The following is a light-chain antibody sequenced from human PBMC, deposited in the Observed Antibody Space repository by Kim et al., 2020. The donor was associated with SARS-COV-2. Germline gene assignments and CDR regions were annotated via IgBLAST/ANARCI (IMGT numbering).Light chain of an antibody. CDR2: SNE. J-gene: IGLJ3*02. CDR3: VTWDDSLTAWL. Sequence: GQRVTISCSGTSSNIGSNTVTWYQQLPKTAPKVLIYSNEQRPSGVPERISGSKSGTSASLAISGLQSEDEADYYCVTWDDSLTAWLFGGGTQLTVL. CDR1: SSNIGSNT. V-gene: IGLV1-44*01.